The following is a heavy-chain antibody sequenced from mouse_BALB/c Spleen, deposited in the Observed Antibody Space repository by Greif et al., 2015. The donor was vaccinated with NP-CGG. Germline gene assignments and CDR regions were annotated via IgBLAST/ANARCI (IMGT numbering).Heavy chain of an antibody. CDR3: ARGDGYYSAMDY. D-gene: IGHD2-3*01. CDR1: GFTFSSYA. Sequence: EVKVEESGGGLVKPGGSLKLSCAASGFTFSSYAMPWVRQTPEKRLEWVASISSGGSTYYPDSVKGRFTISRDNARNILYLQMSSLRSEDTAMYYCARGDGYYSAMDYWGQGTSVTVSS. J-gene: IGHJ4*01. CDR2: ISSGGST. V-gene: IGHV5-6-5*01.